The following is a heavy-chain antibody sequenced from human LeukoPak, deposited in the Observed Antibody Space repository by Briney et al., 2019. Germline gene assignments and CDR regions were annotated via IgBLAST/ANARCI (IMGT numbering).Heavy chain of an antibody. V-gene: IGHV3-21*01. CDR2: ISTGSSYI. Sequence: GGSLRLSCAASGFTFSSYSMNWVRQAPGKELEWVSSISTGSSYIYYADSVKGRFTISRDNAKNSLYLQMNSLRAEDTAVYYCAGGYTYGSSDVWGQGTTVTVSS. CDR1: GFTFSSYS. CDR3: AGGYTYGSSDV. D-gene: IGHD5-18*01. J-gene: IGHJ6*02.